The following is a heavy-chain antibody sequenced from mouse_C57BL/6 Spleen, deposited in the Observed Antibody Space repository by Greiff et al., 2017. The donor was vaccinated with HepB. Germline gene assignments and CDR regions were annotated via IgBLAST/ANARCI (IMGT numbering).Heavy chain of an antibody. CDR3: ARETTVVIDY. J-gene: IGHJ2*01. V-gene: IGHV1-82*01. D-gene: IGHD1-1*01. CDR2: IYPGDGDT. CDR1: GYAFSSSW. Sequence: QVQLRQSGPELVKPGASVKISCKASGYAFSSSWMNWVKQRPGKGLEWIGRIYPGDGDTNYNGKFKGKATLTADKSSSTAYMQLSSLTSEDSAVYFCARETTVVIDYWGQGTTLTVSS.